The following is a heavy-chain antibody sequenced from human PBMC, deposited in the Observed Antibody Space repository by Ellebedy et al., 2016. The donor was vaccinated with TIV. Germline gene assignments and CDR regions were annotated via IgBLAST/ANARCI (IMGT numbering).Heavy chain of an antibody. CDR3: ARTINPSSDFDY. CDR2: ISYDGSNK. CDR1: GFTFSSYA. J-gene: IGHJ4*02. V-gene: IGHV3-30-3*01. D-gene: IGHD3-22*01. Sequence: GGSLRLXXAASGFTFSSYAMHWVRQAPGKGLEWVAVISYDGSNKYYADSVKGRFTISRDNSKNTLYLQMNSLRAEDTAVYYCARTINPSSDFDYWGQGTLVTVSS.